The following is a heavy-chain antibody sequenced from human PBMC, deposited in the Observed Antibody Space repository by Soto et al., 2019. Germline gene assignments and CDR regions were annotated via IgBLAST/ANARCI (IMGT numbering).Heavy chain of an antibody. CDR3: ARATYDFWSGYYYYYGMDV. D-gene: IGHD3-3*01. J-gene: IGHJ6*02. Sequence: RSLTCTVSGGSISSYYWSWIRQPPGKGLEWIGYIYYSGSTNYNPSLKSRVTISVDTSKNQFSLKLSSVTAADTAVYYCARATYDFWSGYYYYYGMDVWGQGTTVTVSS. CDR2: IYYSGST. V-gene: IGHV4-59*01. CDR1: GGSISSYY.